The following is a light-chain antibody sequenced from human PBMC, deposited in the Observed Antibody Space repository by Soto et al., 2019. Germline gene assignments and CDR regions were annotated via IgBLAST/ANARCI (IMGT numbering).Light chain of an antibody. V-gene: IGKV2D-29*02. J-gene: IGKJ5*01. CDR2: EVS. CDR3: MQSTQIPPT. Sequence: DVVMTQTPLSLSVAPGQPASISCKSSQSLLHITGETFLFWYLQKPGQSPQLLIYEVSTRVSGVPERFSGSGSGTDVTLEISRVETDDVGIYFCMQSTQIPPTCGQGTRLGIE. CDR1: QSLLHITGETF.